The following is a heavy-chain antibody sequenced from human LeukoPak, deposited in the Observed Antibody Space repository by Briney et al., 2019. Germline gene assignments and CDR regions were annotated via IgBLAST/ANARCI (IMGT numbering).Heavy chain of an antibody. V-gene: IGHV3-30-3*01. J-gene: IGHJ4*02. Sequence: GGSLRLSCAASGFTFSSYAMHWVRQAPGKGLEWVAVIPYDGSIKYYADSVKGRFTISTDISKSTLSLQMNSLRPEDTALYYCARDLSNVPGQYWGQGTLVTVSS. CDR2: IPYDGSIK. CDR3: ARDLSNVPGQY. D-gene: IGHD3-10*02. CDR1: GFTFSSYA.